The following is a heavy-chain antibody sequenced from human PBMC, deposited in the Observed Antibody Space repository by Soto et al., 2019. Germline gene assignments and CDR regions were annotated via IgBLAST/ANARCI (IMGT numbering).Heavy chain of an antibody. Sequence: GGSLRLSCAASGFTVSSNYMSWVRQAPGKGLEWVSVIYSGGSTYYADSVKGRFTISRDNSKNTLYLQMNSLRAEDTAVYYCARVLASYDFWSGYYHDAFDIWGQGTMVTVSS. CDR3: ARVLASYDFWSGYYHDAFDI. CDR1: GFTVSSNY. V-gene: IGHV3-66*01. CDR2: IYSGGST. D-gene: IGHD3-3*01. J-gene: IGHJ3*02.